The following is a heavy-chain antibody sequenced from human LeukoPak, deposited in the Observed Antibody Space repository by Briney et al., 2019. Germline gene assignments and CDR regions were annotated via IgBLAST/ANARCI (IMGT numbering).Heavy chain of an antibody. V-gene: IGHV3-30-3*01. CDR2: LSYDGSNK. D-gene: IGHD5-24*01. J-gene: IGHJ6*02. CDR1: GFTFSSHA. CDR3: ARVVEMATIFGCMDV. Sequence: GGSLRLSCAASGFTFSSHAMHWVRQAPGKGLEWVAVLSYDGSNKYYADSVKGRFTISRDNSKNTLYLQMNSLRVGDTAVYYCARVVEMATIFGCMDVWGQGTTVTVSS.